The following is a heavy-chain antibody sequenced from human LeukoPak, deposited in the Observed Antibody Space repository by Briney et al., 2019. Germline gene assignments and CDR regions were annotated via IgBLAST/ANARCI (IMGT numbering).Heavy chain of an antibody. CDR2: MNPNSGNT. CDR1: GYTFTSYD. D-gene: IGHD6-19*01. V-gene: IGHV1-8*01. Sequence: ASVDVSCKASGYTFTSYDINWVRQATGQGLEWMGWMNPNSGNTGYAQKFQGRVTMTRNTSISTAYMELSSLRSEDTAVYYCARDSYTSVAGGYGMDVWGQGTTVTVSS. CDR3: ARDSYTSVAGGYGMDV. J-gene: IGHJ6*02.